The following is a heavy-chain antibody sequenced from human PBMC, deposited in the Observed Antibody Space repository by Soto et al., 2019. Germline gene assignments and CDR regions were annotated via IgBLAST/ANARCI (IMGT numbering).Heavy chain of an antibody. J-gene: IGHJ6*02. CDR2: ISYDGSNK. Sequence: GGSLRLSCAASGFTFISYGMRWVRQAPCKGLEWVAVISYDGSNKYYADSVKGRFTISRDNSKNTLYLQMNSLRAEDTAVYYCARVISVLVPAAIVSGMDVWGQGTTVTVSS. V-gene: IGHV3-30*03. CDR1: GFTFISYG. D-gene: IGHD2-2*01. CDR3: ARVISVLVPAAIVSGMDV.